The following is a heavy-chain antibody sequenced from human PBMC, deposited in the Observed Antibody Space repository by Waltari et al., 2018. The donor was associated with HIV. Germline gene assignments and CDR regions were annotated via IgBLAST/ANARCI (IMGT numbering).Heavy chain of an antibody. Sequence: EVQLVESGGGLVKPGGSLRLSCAASGFTFSTYNMNWVRQAPGKGLEWVSSISSVGGYIYYPDSFKGRFTISRDNAKNSLYLQMNSLRAEDTAVYYCAGGGYDYAWGTYRPFDYWGQGTLVTVSS. V-gene: IGHV3-21*03. J-gene: IGHJ4*02. CDR2: ISSVGGYI. CDR1: GFTFSTYN. CDR3: AGGGYDYAWGTYRPFDY. D-gene: IGHD3-16*02.